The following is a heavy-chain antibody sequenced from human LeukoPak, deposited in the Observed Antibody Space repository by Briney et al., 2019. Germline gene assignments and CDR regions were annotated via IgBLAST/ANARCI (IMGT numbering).Heavy chain of an antibody. J-gene: IGHJ5*02. CDR1: GGSISSSSYY. D-gene: IGHD3-9*01. CDR3: AREYAGRYFRKHSPYNWFDP. CDR2: IYYSGST. Sequence: PSETLSLTCTVSGGSISSSSYYWGWIRQPPGKGLEWIGSIYYSGSTYYNPSLKSRVTISVDTSKNQFSLKLSSVTAADTAVYYCAREYAGRYFRKHSPYNWFDPWGQGTLVTVSS. V-gene: IGHV4-39*07.